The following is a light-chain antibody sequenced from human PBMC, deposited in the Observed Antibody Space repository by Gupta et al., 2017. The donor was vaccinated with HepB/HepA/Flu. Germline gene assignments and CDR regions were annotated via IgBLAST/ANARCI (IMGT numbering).Light chain of an antibody. J-gene: IGKJ4*01. CDR3: QQDDNLPHT. CDR1: QDISNY. CDR2: DAS. V-gene: IGKV1-33*01. Sequence: DIQMTQSPSSLSASVGDRVTITCQASQDISNYLNWYQQKPGKAPKLLIYDASNLETGVPSRFSGSGSGTDFTFTISSLQPEDIATYYCQQDDNLPHTFGRGTKVEIK.